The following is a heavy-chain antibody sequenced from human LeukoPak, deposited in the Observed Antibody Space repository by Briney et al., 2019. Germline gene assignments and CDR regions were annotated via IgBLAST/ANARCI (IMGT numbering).Heavy chain of an antibody. V-gene: IGHV3-23*01. CDR1: GFTFRIHG. J-gene: IGHJ4*02. D-gene: IGHD3-16*01. CDR3: ARDLSLLGLDD. CDR2: IGVSGIHT. Sequence: GGSLRLSCAASGFTFRIHGINWVRQAPGKGLEWVSAIGVSGIHTYFADSVKGRFSISRDDSRNTVYLQMKSLRAGDTALYFCARDLSLLGLDDWGQGTLVTVSS.